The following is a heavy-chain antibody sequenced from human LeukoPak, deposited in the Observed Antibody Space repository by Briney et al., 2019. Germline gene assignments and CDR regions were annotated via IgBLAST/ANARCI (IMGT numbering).Heavy chain of an antibody. CDR2: INHSGST. V-gene: IGHV4-34*01. Sequence: SETLSLTCAVYGGSFSGYSWSWIRQPPGKGLEWIGEINHSGSTNYNPSLKSRVTISVDTSKNQFPLKLSSVTAADTAVYYCARAPRVGYSSGWYYLDYWGQGTLVTVSS. CDR1: GGSFSGYS. D-gene: IGHD6-19*01. CDR3: ARAPRVGYSSGWYYLDY. J-gene: IGHJ4*02.